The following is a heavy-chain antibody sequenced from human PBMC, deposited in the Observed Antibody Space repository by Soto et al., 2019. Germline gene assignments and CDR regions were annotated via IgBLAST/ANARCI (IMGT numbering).Heavy chain of an antibody. V-gene: IGHV4-34*01. J-gene: IGHJ3*02. CDR1: GGSFSGYY. D-gene: IGHD4-4*01. Sequence: SETLSLTCAVYGGSFSGYYWSWIRQPPGKGLEWIGEINHSGSTNYNPSLKSRVTISVDTSKNQFSLKLSSVTAADTAVYYCATLTTPAFDIWGQGTMVTVSS. CDR3: ATLTTPAFDI. CDR2: INHSGST.